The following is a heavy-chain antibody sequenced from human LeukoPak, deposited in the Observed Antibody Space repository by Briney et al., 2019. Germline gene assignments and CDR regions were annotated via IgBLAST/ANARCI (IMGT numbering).Heavy chain of an antibody. CDR1: SGSISSYY. Sequence: SETLSLTCTVSSGSISSYYWSWIRQPPGKGLEWIGYMYSSGSANCNPSLKSRVTMSVDTSKDQFSLKLSSVTAADTAVYYCARGRTYGSGSYSANWFDPWGQGTLVTVSS. V-gene: IGHV4-4*08. CDR3: ARGRTYGSGSYSANWFDP. D-gene: IGHD3-10*01. J-gene: IGHJ5*02. CDR2: MYSSGSA.